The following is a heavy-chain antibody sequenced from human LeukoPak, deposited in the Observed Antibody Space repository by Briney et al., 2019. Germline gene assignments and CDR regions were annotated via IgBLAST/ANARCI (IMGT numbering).Heavy chain of an antibody. V-gene: IGHV3-74*01. J-gene: IGHJ6*02. D-gene: IGHD2-8*01. CDR2: IKGDESTT. Sequence: GGSLRLSCTASGFTFSTYWMHWVRQAPGKGLVWVSRIKGDESTTNYADSAKGRFTISRDNAQNTVYLQMNSLRAEDTAVYYCARGMYLAYGMDVWGQRTAVTVSS. CDR3: ARGMYLAYGMDV. CDR1: GFTFSTYW.